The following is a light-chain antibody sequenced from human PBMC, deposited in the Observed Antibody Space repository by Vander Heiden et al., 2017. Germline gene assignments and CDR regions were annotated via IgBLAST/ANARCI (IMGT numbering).Light chain of an antibody. CDR3: QVWDSSSANRL. CDR2: DDR. V-gene: IGLV3-21*02. CDR1: IIGSKR. J-gene: IGLJ3*02. Sequence: SYVLTQPPPMSVAPGQTARLTCGGNIIGSKRGHGYQQKPGQAPVLVVYDDRDRPSGIPERFSGSNSGNTATLTISRVEAGDEADYFCQVWDSSSANRLFGGGTKLTVL.